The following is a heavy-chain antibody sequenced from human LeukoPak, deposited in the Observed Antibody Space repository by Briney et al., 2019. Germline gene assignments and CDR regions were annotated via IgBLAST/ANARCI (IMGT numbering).Heavy chain of an antibody. J-gene: IGHJ6*03. V-gene: IGHV3-7*01. CDR2: IKQDGSEK. CDR1: GFIFISYW. Sequence: GGSLRLSCAGSGFIFISYWMSWVRQAPGKGLEWVANIKQDGSEKYYVDSVKGRFTISRDNAKNSLYLQMNSLRAEDTAVYYCARVSSKAMVRGIITKKNYYYYYMDVWGKGTTVTISS. D-gene: IGHD3-10*01. CDR3: ARVSSKAMVRGIITKKNYYYYYMDV.